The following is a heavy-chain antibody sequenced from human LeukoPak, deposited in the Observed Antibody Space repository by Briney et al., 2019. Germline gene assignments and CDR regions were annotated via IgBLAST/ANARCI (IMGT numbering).Heavy chain of an antibody. CDR2: INQDGSEK. D-gene: IGHD2-21*01. V-gene: IGHV3-7*04. CDR3: ARDIYGGHDY. CDR1: GFTFSNYW. J-gene: IGHJ4*02. Sequence: GGSLRLSCAASGFTFSNYWMSWVRQAPGKGLEWVANINQDGSEKSYVDSVEGRFTISRDNAKRSLYLHVNSLRAEDTAVYYCARDIYGGHDYWGQGTLLTVSS.